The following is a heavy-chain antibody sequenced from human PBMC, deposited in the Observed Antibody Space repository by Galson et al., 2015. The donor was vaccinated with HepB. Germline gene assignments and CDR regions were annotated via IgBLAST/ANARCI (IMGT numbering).Heavy chain of an antibody. V-gene: IGHV1-69*13. CDR3: ASFQGGSGSLAYYYYMDV. CDR1: GGTFSSYA. D-gene: IGHD3-10*01. Sequence: SVKVSCKASGGTFSSYAISWVRQAPGQGLEWMGGIIPIFGTANYAQKFQGRVTITADESTSTAYMELSSLRSGDTAVYYCASFQGGSGSLAYYYYMDVWGKGTTVTVSS. J-gene: IGHJ6*03. CDR2: IIPIFGTA.